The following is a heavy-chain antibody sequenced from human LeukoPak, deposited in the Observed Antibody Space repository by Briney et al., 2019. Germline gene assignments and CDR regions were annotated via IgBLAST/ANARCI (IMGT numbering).Heavy chain of an antibody. D-gene: IGHD3-16*02. V-gene: IGHV4-39*07. J-gene: IGHJ5*02. CDR2: IYYSGST. Sequence: SETLSLTCTVSGGSVSRSPYYWGWIRQPPGKGLEWIGNIYYSGSTYYNPSLKSRVTISVDTSKNQFSLKVTSVTAADTAVYYCARGGRTYVWGSYRYGDWFDPWGQGTLVTVSS. CDR1: GGSVSRSPYY. CDR3: ARGGRTYVWGSYRYGDWFDP.